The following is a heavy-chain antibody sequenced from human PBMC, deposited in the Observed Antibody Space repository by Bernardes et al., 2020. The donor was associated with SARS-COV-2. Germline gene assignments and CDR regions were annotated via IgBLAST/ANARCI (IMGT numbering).Heavy chain of an antibody. J-gene: IGHJ4*02. CDR2: IYHSGTT. Sequence: SEPLSLTCNVSGYSINSGYYWGWIRQSPAKGLQWIGSIYHSGTTYYNPSLKSRVTVSVDTSKNQFSLSVNSVTAADTAVYYCVRSDLTHGTHSWGQGILVTVSS. CDR1: GYSINSGYY. D-gene: IGHD7-27*01. CDR3: VRSDLTHGTHS. V-gene: IGHV4-38-2*02.